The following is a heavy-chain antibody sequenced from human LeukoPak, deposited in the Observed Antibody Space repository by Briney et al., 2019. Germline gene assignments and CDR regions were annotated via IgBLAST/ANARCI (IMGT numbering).Heavy chain of an antibody. V-gene: IGHV3-30*04. CDR3: ARDRGLCSGGSCYYFDY. CDR1: GFTFSSYA. Sequence: GGSLRLSCAASGFTFSSYAMHWVRQAPDKGLEWVAVISYDGSNKYYADSVKGRFTISRDNSKNTLYLQMNSLRAEDTAVYYCARDRGLCSGGSCYYFDYWGQGTLVTVSS. CDR2: ISYDGSNK. D-gene: IGHD2-15*01. J-gene: IGHJ4*02.